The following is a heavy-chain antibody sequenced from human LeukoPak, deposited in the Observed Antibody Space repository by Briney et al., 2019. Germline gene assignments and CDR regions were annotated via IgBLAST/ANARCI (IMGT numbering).Heavy chain of an antibody. Sequence: SETLSLTCGVSGGSITSTNWWSWVRQPPGQGLEWIGEISLTGRTNYNPSLIGRVIMSLDESRSQLSLTLTSVTAADTAMYYCTRESGPYCPFGYWGQGTLVVVPS. J-gene: IGHJ4*02. D-gene: IGHD1-26*01. CDR3: TRESGPYCPFGY. CDR1: GGSITSTNW. V-gene: IGHV4-4*02. CDR2: ISLTGRT.